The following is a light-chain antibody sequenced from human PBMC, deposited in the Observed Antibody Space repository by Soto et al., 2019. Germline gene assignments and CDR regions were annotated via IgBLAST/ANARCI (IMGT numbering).Light chain of an antibody. V-gene: IGLV2-14*01. CDR1: SSDVGGYNY. CDR2: DVS. CDR3: SSYTGSSTVV. J-gene: IGLJ2*01. Sequence: QSALTQPASVSGSPGQSITISCTGTSSDVGGYNYVSWYQQHPGKAPKLMIYDVSNRPSGVSNRFSGSKSGNTASLTISGLQAEDEADYYCSSYTGSSTVVFGGRTKLTVL.